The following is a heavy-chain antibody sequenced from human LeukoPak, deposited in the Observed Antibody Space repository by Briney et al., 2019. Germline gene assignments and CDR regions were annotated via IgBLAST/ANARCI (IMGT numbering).Heavy chain of an antibody. V-gene: IGHV3-43D*03. CDR1: GFTFSSYW. CDR3: AKDSVAVTGTGNIDY. Sequence: PGGSLRLSCAASGFTFSSYWMHWVRQAPGKGLEWVSLISWDGGSSYYADSVKGRFTISRDNSKNSLYLQMNSLRAEDTALYYCAKDSVAVTGTGNIDYWGQGTLVTVSS. D-gene: IGHD6-19*01. J-gene: IGHJ4*02. CDR2: ISWDGGSS.